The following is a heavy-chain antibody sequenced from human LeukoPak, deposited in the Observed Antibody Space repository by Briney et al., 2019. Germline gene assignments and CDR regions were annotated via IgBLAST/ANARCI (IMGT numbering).Heavy chain of an antibody. CDR1: GFTFRNYA. J-gene: IGHJ5*02. CDR2: ISGSGSST. V-gene: IGHV3-23*01. D-gene: IGHD1-26*01. CDR3: AKDRSSGSNGGLVRFDP. Sequence: LAGGSPRLSCAASGFTFRNYAMNWVRQAPGKGLEWVSAISGSGSSTYYAASVKGRFTISRDNSKNTLYLQMNSLRTEDTAVYYCAKDRSSGSNGGLVRFDPRGQGTLVTVSS.